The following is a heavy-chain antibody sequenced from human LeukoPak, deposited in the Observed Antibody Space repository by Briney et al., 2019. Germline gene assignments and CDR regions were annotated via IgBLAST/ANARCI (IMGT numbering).Heavy chain of an antibody. CDR2: INVGTGKT. V-gene: IGHV1-3*01. D-gene: IGHD5-12*01. CDR3: AREEWLRHFAY. J-gene: IGHJ4*02. CDR1: GYTFTTFA. Sequence: ASVKVSCKASGYTFTTFAMHWVRQAPGQRLEWMGWINVGTGKTKYSQKFQDRLTITRDTTASTAYMDLSSLRYEDTAVYYCAREEWLRHFAYRGQGTLVTVSS.